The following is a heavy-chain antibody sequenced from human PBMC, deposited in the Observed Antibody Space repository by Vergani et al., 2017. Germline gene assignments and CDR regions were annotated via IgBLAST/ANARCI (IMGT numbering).Heavy chain of an antibody. J-gene: IGHJ4*02. V-gene: IGHV3-66*02. CDR3: ASRGGQGAVNFDY. D-gene: IGHD3-10*01. Sequence: EVQLVESGGGLVQPGGSLRLSCAASGFTVSSNYMSWVRQAPGKGLEWVSVIYSGGSTYYADSVQGRFTISRDNSNNTLYLQMNSLRAEDTAVYYCASRGGQGAVNFDYWGQGTLVTVSS. CDR1: GFTVSSNY. CDR2: IYSGGST.